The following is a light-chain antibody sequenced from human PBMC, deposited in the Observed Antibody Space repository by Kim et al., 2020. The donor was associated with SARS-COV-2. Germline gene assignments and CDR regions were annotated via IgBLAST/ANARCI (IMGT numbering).Light chain of an antibody. CDR3: QQHSKWPLAPS. V-gene: IGKV3-11*01. Sequence: EAATRSGRASQSIGISLAWYQQTRGQAPRLLIYDAAIRATGIPDRFSGSGSGTDFTLTIGGLDPEDFGVYFCQQHSKWPLAPSFGGGTMVDIK. CDR2: DAA. CDR1: QSIGIS. J-gene: IGKJ4*01.